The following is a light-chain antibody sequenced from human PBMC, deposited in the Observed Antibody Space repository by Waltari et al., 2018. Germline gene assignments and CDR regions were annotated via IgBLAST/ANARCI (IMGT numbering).Light chain of an antibody. J-gene: IGKJ2*01. CDR1: QSISTW. CDR2: KAS. V-gene: IGKV1-5*03. CDR3: QQYNNYPYT. Sequence: DIQMTQSHSTLSASVGDTVTITCRASQSISTWLAWYQQKPGKAPKLLIYKASSLESGVPSRFSGSGSETEFTLTISSLQPDDFAIYYCQQYNNYPYTFGQGTKLDFK.